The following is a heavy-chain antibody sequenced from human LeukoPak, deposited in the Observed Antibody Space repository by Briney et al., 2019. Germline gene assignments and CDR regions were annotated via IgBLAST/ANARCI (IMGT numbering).Heavy chain of an antibody. CDR2: MNPNSGNT. CDR3: ARGITMVRGVIGRDY. D-gene: IGHD3-10*01. V-gene: IGHV1-8*01. CDR1: RYTFTSYD. Sequence: GASVKVSCKASRYTFTSYDINWVRQATGQGLEWMGWMNPNSGNTGYAQKFQGRVTMTRNTSISTAYMELSSLRSEDTAVYYCARGITMVRGVIGRDYWGQGTLVTVSS. J-gene: IGHJ4*02.